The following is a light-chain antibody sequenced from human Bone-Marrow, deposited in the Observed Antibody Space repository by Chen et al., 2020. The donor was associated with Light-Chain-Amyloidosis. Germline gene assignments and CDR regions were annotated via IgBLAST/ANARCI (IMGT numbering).Light chain of an antibody. J-gene: IGLJ3*02. V-gene: IGLV6-57*01. CDR3: QSYQGSSQGV. CDR1: SGSIATNY. CDR2: EDD. Sequence: NFMLTQPHSVSESPGKTVIISCTRSSGSIATNYVQWYQPRPGSSPTTVIYEDDQRPSGVPDPFSGALDWSSDSASLTISGLKTEDEADYYCQSYQGSSQGVFGGGTKLTVL.